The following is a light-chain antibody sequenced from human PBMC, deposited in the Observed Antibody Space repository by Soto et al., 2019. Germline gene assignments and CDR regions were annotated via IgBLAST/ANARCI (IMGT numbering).Light chain of an antibody. J-gene: IGLJ3*02. V-gene: IGLV2-14*01. Sequence: QSALTQPASVSGSPGQSITISCTGTSSDVGAYDYVSWYQQNPGKAPKLIISEVSDRPSGVSNRFSGSKSGSTASLTISGLQAEDEADYFCSSYTTTNTLWVFGGGTKLTVL. CDR2: EVS. CDR3: SSYTTTNTLWV. CDR1: SSDVGAYDY.